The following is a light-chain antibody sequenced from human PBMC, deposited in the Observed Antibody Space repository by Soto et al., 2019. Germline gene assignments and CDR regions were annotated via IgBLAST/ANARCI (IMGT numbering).Light chain of an antibody. CDR2: GAS. J-gene: IGKJ2*01. CDR1: QSVSSSS. Sequence: EIVLTQSPGTLSLSPGERATLSFRASQSVSSSSLAWYQQKPGQAPRLLIYGASSRATGIPDRFSGSGSGTDFTLTNSRLEPEDFAVYYCQQYGSSPYTFGQGTKLEI. V-gene: IGKV3-20*01. CDR3: QQYGSSPYT.